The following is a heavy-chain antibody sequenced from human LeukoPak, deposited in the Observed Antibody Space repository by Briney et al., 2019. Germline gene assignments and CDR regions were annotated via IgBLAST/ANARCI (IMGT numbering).Heavy chain of an antibody. CDR1: GFTFSSSG. CDR2: IKQDGSEK. J-gene: IGHJ3*02. Sequence: GGSLRLSCAASGFTFSSSGMTWVRQAPGKGLEWVANIKQDGSEKYYVDSVKGRFTISRDNAKNSLYLQMNSLRAEDTAVYYCARYSTSSGAFDIWGQGTMVTVSS. D-gene: IGHD6-6*01. CDR3: ARYSTSSGAFDI. V-gene: IGHV3-7*05.